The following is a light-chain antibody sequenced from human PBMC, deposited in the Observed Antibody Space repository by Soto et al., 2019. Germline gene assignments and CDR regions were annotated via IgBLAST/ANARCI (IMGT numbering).Light chain of an antibody. CDR2: VAS. V-gene: IGKV1-39*01. Sequence: DIQMTQSPSSLSASVGDRVTVTCRASQSIDTYLNWYQQRPGQAPKLLIYVASTLQSGVPSRFTGVGSGTHFTLTISSLQPEDFATYYCQQNQDIPPTFGQGTRVERK. J-gene: IGKJ1*01. CDR1: QSIDTY. CDR3: QQNQDIPPT.